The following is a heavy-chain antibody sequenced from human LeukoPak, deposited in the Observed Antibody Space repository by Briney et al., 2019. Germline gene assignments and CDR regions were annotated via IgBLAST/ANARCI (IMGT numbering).Heavy chain of an antibody. D-gene: IGHD1-26*01. CDR1: GGSFSGYY. J-gene: IGHJ4*02. CDR3: ARLGHRFPVDY. V-gene: IGHV4-34*01. CDR2: IYYSGST. Sequence: NTSETLSLTCAVYGGSFSGYYWSWIRQPPGKGLEWIGYIYYSGSTNYNPSLKSRVTISVDTSKNQFSLKLSSVTAADTAVYYCARLGHRFPVDYWGQGTLVTVSS.